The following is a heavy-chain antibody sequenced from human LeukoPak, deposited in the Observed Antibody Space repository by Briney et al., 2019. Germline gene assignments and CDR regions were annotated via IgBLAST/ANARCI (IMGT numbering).Heavy chain of an antibody. V-gene: IGHV3-23*01. J-gene: IGHJ4*02. D-gene: IGHD6-6*01. CDR1: GFTLSSYA. CDR3: ANDDVIAAERVPFDY. Sequence: GGSLRLSCAASGFTLSSYAVTWVRQAPGKELEWVSGFSGSGRTTYYADSVKGRFNIARDNSNNTLYLQMNSLRADDTAVYYCANDDVIAAERVPFDYWGQGGLVTVSS. CDR2: FSGSGRTT.